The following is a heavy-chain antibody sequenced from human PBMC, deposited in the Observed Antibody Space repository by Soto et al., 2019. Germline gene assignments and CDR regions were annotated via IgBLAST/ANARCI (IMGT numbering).Heavy chain of an antibody. V-gene: IGHV1-18*04. CDR1: DFSFTSHG. J-gene: IGHJ4*02. Sequence: ASVKVSCKAYDFSFTSHGLRWVRPAPGQGLEWMGWISLYNGNTYYAQKLQGRVTMTTDTSTSTAYMELRSLRSDDTAVYYCGRSIRLGGNFNDYWGQGTLVAVSS. D-gene: IGHD2-21*02. CDR2: ISLYNGNT. CDR3: GRSIRLGGNFNDY.